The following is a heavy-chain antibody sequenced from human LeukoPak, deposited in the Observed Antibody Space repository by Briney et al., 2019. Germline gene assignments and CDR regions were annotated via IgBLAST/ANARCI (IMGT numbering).Heavy chain of an antibody. CDR3: ARGVAAANMMYYFDY. CDR2: IKQDGSEK. J-gene: IGHJ4*02. V-gene: IGHV3-7*01. CDR1: RFTFSSHW. D-gene: IGHD6-13*01. Sequence: GGSLRLSCAASRFTFSSHWMSWVRQAPGKGLEWVANIKQDGSEKYYVDSVKGRFTISRDKAKNSLYLQMNSLRAEDTAVYYCARGVAAANMMYYFDYWGQGTLVTVSS.